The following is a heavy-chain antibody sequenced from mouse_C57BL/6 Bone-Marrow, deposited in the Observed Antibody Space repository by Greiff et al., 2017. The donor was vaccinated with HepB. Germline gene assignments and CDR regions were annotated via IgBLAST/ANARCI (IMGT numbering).Heavy chain of an antibody. CDR2: IDPANGNT. J-gene: IGHJ4*01. CDR1: GFNIKNTY. Sequence: EVKLQESVAELVRPGASVKLSCTASGFNIKNTYMHWVKQRPEQGLEWIGRIDPANGNTKYAPKFQGKATITADTSSNTAYLQLSSLTSEDTAIYYCARLTTVVAYYYAMDYWGQGTSVTVSS. CDR3: ARLTTVVAYYYAMDY. D-gene: IGHD1-1*01. V-gene: IGHV14-3*01.